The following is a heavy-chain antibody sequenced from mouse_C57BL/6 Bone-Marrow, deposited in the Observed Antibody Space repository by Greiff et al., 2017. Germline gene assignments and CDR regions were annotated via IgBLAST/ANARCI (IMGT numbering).Heavy chain of an antibody. CDR3: LLKLERGWFAY. Sequence: VQLQQSGAELVMPGASVKLSCKASGYTFTSYWMHWVKQRPGQGLEWIGEIDPSDSYTNYNQKFKGKATLTVDKSSSTAYMQLSSLTSEDSAVYYYLLKLERGWFAYWGQGTLVTVSA. CDR2: IDPSDSYT. V-gene: IGHV1-69*01. D-gene: IGHD4-1*01. CDR1: GYTFTSYW. J-gene: IGHJ3*01.